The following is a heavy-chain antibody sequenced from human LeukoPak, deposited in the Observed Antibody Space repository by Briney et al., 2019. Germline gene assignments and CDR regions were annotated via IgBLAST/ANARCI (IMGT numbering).Heavy chain of an antibody. D-gene: IGHD2-15*01. J-gene: IGHJ4*02. CDR3: ARGSRYCSGGSCYDY. CDR2: IYYSGST. Sequence: SETLSLTCTVSGGSISSGGYYWRWIRQHPGKGLEWIGYIYYSGSTYYNPSLESRVTISVDTSKNQFSLKLSSVTAADTAVYYCARGSRYCSGGSCYDYWGQGTLVTVSS. V-gene: IGHV4-31*03. CDR1: GGSISSGGYY.